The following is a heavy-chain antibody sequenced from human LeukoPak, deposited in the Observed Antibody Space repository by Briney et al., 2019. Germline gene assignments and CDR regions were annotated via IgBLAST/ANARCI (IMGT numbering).Heavy chain of an antibody. CDR2: ISYDGNII. CDR1: GFTFSSYA. V-gene: IGHV3-30-3*01. J-gene: IGHJ4*02. Sequence: GGSLRLSCEASGFTFSSYAMHWVRQAPGKGLEWLTIISYDGNIIYYADSVKGRFTISRDNPKSTLHLQMSGLKPDDTALYYCARDPSIDNYRLYYSDYWGQGTLVTVSS. D-gene: IGHD4-11*01. CDR3: ARDPSIDNYRLYYSDY.